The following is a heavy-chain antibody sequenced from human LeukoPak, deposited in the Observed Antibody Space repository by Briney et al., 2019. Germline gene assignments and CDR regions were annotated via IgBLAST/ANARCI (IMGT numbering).Heavy chain of an antibody. CDR3: ARDVSVETAQDVWVDAFDI. J-gene: IGHJ3*02. Sequence: GGSLRLSCEVSGFTFNNYWMNWVRQAPGKGLEWVANIKEDGSKRNYVDSVKGRFTISRDNAKKSLYLQMNSLRAEDTAVYYCARDVSVETAQDVWVDAFDIWGQGTMVTVST. V-gene: IGHV3-7*03. D-gene: IGHD2-21*02. CDR2: IKEDGSKR. CDR1: GFTFNNYW.